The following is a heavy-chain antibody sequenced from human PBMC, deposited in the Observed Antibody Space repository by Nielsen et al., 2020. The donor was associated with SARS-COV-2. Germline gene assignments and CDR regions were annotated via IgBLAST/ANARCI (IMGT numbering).Heavy chain of an antibody. V-gene: IGHV3-23*01. CDR1: GFTFDDYA. CDR2: ISGSGGST. CDR3: AKYFDY. Sequence: GESLKISCAASGFTFDDYAMHWVRQAPGKGLEWVSGISGSGGSTYYADSVKGRFTISRDNSKNTLYLQMNSLRAEDTAVYYCAKYFDYWGQGTLVTVSS. J-gene: IGHJ4*02.